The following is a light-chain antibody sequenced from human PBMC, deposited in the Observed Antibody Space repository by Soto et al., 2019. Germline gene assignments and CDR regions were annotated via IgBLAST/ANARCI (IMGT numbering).Light chain of an antibody. CDR2: GAS. CDR3: QQYGSSPLT. J-gene: IGKJ4*01. V-gene: IGKV3-20*01. CDR1: QSVSGSY. Sequence: EIVLTQSPGTLSLSPGERATLSCRASQSVSGSYLAGYQQKPCQAPRLLIYGASSRATGIPDRFSGSGSGTEFTLTISRLEPEDCAVYYCQQYGSSPLTFGRGTKVEIK.